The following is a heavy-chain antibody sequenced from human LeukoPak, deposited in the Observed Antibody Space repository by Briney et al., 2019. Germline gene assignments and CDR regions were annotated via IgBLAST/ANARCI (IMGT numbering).Heavy chain of an antibody. CDR3: ARHVVGATVYYFDY. CDR2: IYYSGST. J-gene: IGHJ4*02. V-gene: IGHV4-39*01. Sequence: SETLSLTXTVSGGSISSSSYYWGWIRQPPGKGLEWIGSIYYSGSTYYNPSLKSRVTISVDTSKNQFSLKLSSVTAADTAVNYCARHVVGATVYYFDYWGQGTLVTVSS. CDR1: GGSISSSSYY. D-gene: IGHD1-26*01.